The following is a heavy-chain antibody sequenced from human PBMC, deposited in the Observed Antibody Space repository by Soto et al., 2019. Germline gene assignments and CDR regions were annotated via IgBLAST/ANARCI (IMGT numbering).Heavy chain of an antibody. CDR2: LVVGSGNT. CDR1: GYTFTGYY. J-gene: IGHJ4*02. Sequence: VASVKVSCKASGYTFTGYYMQWVRQARGQRLEWIGWLVVGSGNTHYAQHFQERVTLTRDMSTGTAYMELSSLRSEDTAVYYCAAVPVLRFLKWLPAYFDYWGQGTLVTVSS. D-gene: IGHD3-3*01. CDR3: AAVPVLRFLKWLPAYFDY. V-gene: IGHV1-58*02.